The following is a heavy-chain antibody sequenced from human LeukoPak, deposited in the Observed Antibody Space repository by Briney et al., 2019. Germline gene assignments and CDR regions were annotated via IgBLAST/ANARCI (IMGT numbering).Heavy chain of an antibody. D-gene: IGHD2-8*01. J-gene: IGHJ6*02. CDR2: IYYSGST. V-gene: IGHV4-59*01. CDR3: ASNEPSSDARPHYYYYGMDV. Sequence: SETLSLTCTVSGGSISSYYWSWIRQPPGKGLEWIGYIYYSGSTNYNPSLKSRVTISVDTSKNQFSLKLSSVTAADTAVYYCASNEPSSDARPHYYYYGMDVWGQGTTVTVSS. CDR1: GGSISSYY.